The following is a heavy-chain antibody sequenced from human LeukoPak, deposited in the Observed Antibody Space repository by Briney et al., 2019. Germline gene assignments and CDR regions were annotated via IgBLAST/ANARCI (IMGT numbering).Heavy chain of an antibody. CDR3: ARAEGYYDSSGNDAFDI. CDR1: GSTFSSYG. V-gene: IGHV3-33*01. D-gene: IGHD3-22*01. Sequence: PGGSLRLSCAASGSTFSSYGMHWVRQAPGKGLEWVAVIWYDGSNKYYADSVKGRFTISRDNSKNTLYLQMNSLRAEDTAVYYCARAEGYYDSSGNDAFDIWGQGTMVTVSS. CDR2: IWYDGSNK. J-gene: IGHJ3*02.